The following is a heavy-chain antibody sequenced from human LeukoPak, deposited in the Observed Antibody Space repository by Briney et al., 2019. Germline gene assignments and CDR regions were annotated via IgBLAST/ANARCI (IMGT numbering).Heavy chain of an antibody. D-gene: IGHD5-24*01. CDR1: GFAFSRYS. CDR2: ISSSSNYM. Sequence: PGGSLRLSCAAAGFAFSRYSMNWVRQTPGKGLEWVSSISSSSNYMYYTASVRGRFTISRDNSKNTLYSQINSLRGEDTAVYHCAKAESITSAWFDHWGQGTLVTVSS. V-gene: IGHV3-21*01. J-gene: IGHJ5*02. CDR3: AKAESITSAWFDH.